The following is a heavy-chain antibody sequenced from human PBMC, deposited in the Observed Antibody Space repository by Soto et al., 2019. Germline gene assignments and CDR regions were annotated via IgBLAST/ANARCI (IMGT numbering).Heavy chain of an antibody. V-gene: IGHV3-23*01. J-gene: IGHJ4*02. CDR2: ISGSGGST. D-gene: IGHD3-10*01. CDR1: GFTFSSYA. Sequence: EVQLLESGGGLVQPGGSLRLSCAASGFTFSSYAMSWVRQAPGKGLEWVSAISGSGGSTYYADSVKGRFTISRDNSKNTLYLQITSLRAEDTALYYCAPVYGSGSYWGQGTLVTVSS. CDR3: APVYGSGSY.